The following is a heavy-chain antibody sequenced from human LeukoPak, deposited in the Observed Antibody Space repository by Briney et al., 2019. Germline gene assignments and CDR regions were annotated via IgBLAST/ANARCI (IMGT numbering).Heavy chain of an antibody. CDR3: ARVCGIVVVPAAQDQCFYYCGMDV. CDR2: ISAYNGNT. J-gene: IGHJ6*02. CDR1: GYTFTSYG. Sequence: ASVKVSCKASGYTFTSYGISWVRQAPGQGLEWMGWISAYNGNTNYAQKLQGRVTMTTDTSTSTAYMELRSLRSDDTAVYYCARVCGIVVVPAAQDQCFYYCGMDVWGQGTTVTVSS. D-gene: IGHD2-2*01. V-gene: IGHV1-18*01.